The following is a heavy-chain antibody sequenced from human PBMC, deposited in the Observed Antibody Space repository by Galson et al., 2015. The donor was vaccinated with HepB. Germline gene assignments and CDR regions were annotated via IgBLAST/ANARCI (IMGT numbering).Heavy chain of an antibody. CDR1: GFTFSSYS. D-gene: IGHD4-17*01. Sequence: SLRLSCAASGFTFSSYSMNWVRQAPGKGLEWVSYISSSSSTIYYADSVKGRFTISRDNAKNSLYLQMNSLRAEDTAVYYRARDRHGDYSALPFICGMDVWGQGTTVTVSS. CDR3: ARDRHGDYSALPFICGMDV. J-gene: IGHJ6*02. V-gene: IGHV3-48*04. CDR2: ISSSSSTI.